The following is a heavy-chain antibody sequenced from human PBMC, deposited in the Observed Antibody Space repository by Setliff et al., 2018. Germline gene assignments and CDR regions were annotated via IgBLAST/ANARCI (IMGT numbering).Heavy chain of an antibody. CDR3: GRVGNWNFFDF. D-gene: IGHD1-1*01. V-gene: IGHV4-38-2*01. Sequence: SETLSLTCAVSGYSISNIYYWGWIRQPPGKGLEWIATIHHSGSTNYNPSLESRATISVDTSKNQFSLKVSSVTAADTAVYYCGRVGNWNFFDFWGQGTLVTVSS. CDR1: GYSISNIYY. CDR2: IHHSGST. J-gene: IGHJ4*02.